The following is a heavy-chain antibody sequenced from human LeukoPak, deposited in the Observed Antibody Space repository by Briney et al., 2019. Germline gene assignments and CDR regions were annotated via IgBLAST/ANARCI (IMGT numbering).Heavy chain of an antibody. CDR2: SGSGGST. J-gene: IGHJ6*02. V-gene: IGHV3-23*01. D-gene: IGHD1-14*01. CDR3: AKPAGIAPYGMDV. Sequence: PGGSLRLSCAASGFTFSSYAMSWVRQAPGKGLEWVSASGSGGSTYYADSVKVRFTISRDNSKNTLYLQMNSLRAEDTAVYYCAKPAGIAPYGMDVWGQGTTVTVSS. CDR1: GFTFSSYA.